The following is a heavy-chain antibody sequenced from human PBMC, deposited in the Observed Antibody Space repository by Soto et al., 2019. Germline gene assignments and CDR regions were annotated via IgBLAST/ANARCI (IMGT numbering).Heavy chain of an antibody. D-gene: IGHD4-17*01. V-gene: IGHV4-30-4*01. Sequence: QVQLQESGPGLVKPSQTLSLTCTVSGGSISSGDYYWSWIRQPPGKGLEWIGYIYYSGSTYYNPSLKSRVTISVDTSKNQFSLKLSSVTAADTAVYYCARGGEIHDYRAYYFDYWGQGTLVTVSS. CDR1: GGSISSGDYY. CDR2: IYYSGST. J-gene: IGHJ4*02. CDR3: ARGGEIHDYRAYYFDY.